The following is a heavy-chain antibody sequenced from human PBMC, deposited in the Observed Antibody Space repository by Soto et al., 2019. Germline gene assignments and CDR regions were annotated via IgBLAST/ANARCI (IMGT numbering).Heavy chain of an antibody. CDR1: GFTFSDYN. Sequence: PGGSLRLSCATSGFTFSDYNMNWVRQAPGKGLEWVSYISSSSNTIYYADSVKGRFTISRDNAKNSLYLQMNSLRAEDTAVYYCARVQKYGGKSYYYYGMDVWGQGPTVT. D-gene: IGHD2-15*01. V-gene: IGHV3-48*01. CDR2: ISSSSNTI. CDR3: ARVQKYGGKSYYYYGMDV. J-gene: IGHJ6*02.